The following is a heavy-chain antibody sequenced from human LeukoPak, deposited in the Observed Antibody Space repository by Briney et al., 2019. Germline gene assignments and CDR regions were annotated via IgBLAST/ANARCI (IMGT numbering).Heavy chain of an antibody. Sequence: GGCLRLSCTASGFTFSTYSMTWARQAPGKGPEWVSAISGSGGDTYYADSVKGRFTISRDNSKNTLYLQMNSLRAEDTAVYYCAKANCGGECYYAMDVWGQGTTVTVSS. CDR3: AKANCGGECYYAMDV. V-gene: IGHV3-23*01. CDR1: GFTFSTYS. D-gene: IGHD2-21*01. J-gene: IGHJ6*02. CDR2: ISGSGGDT.